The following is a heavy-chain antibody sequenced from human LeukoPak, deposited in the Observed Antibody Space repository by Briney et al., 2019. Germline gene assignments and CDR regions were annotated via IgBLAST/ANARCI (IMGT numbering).Heavy chain of an antibody. CDR2: IRYDGSNK. CDR3: AKTLSERWAMVSIDY. J-gene: IGHJ4*02. V-gene: IGHV3-30*02. CDR1: GFTFSRYS. Sequence: PGGSLRLSCAASGFTFSRYSMNWVRQAPGKGLEGVAFIRYDGSNKYYADSVKGRFTISRDNSKNTLYLQMNSLRAEDTAVYYCAKTLSERWAMVSIDYWGQGTLVTVSS. D-gene: IGHD5-18*01.